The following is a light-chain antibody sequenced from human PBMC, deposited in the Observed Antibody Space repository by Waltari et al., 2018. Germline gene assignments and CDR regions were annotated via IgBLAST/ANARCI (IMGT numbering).Light chain of an antibody. CDR3: SSQSSNDVVL. CDR2: DVS. CDR1: SNDVGGYNS. J-gene: IGLJ2*01. V-gene: IGLV2-14*01. Sequence: QSALTQPASVSGSPGQSVTIFCAGTSNDVGGYNSVSWYQEHPGQAPRVIIYDVSDRPPGVSVRFSGSKSGNTASLTISGLQAEDEADYYRSSQSSNDVVLFGGGTKLIVL.